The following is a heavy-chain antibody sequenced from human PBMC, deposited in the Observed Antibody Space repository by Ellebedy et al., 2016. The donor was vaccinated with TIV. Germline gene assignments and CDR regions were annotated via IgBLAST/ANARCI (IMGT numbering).Heavy chain of an antibody. Sequence: SETLSLTCTVSGGSISSGGYYWSWIRQHPGKGLEWIGYIYYSGSTYYNPSLKSLVTISVDTSKNQFSLKLSSVTAGDTAVYYCERYYEDSSGYYRFDPWGQGTLVTVSS. D-gene: IGHD3-22*01. V-gene: IGHV4-31*01. J-gene: IGHJ5*02. CDR3: ERYYEDSSGYYRFDP. CDR1: GGSISSGGYY. CDR2: IYYSGST.